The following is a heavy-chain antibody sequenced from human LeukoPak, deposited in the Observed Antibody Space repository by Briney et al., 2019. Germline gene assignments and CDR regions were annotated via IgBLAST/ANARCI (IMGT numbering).Heavy chain of an antibody. CDR1: GFTFSSSW. J-gene: IGHJ4*02. D-gene: IGHD3-16*01. CDR3: TRGLAY. V-gene: IGHV3-74*01. CDR2: ISTDGSST. Sequence: GGSLRLSCAASGFTFSSSWMHRVRQAPGKGLVWVSLISTDGSSTSYADSVKGRFTISIDNAKTTVYLQMNSLRVEDTALYYCTRGLAYWGQGTLVTVSS.